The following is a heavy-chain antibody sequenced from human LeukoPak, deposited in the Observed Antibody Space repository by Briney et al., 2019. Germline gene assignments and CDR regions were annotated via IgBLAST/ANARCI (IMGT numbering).Heavy chain of an antibody. J-gene: IGHJ4*02. CDR1: GGSISSSSYS. D-gene: IGHD6-19*01. V-gene: IGHV4-39*01. CDR2: IYYSGST. Sequence: SETLSLTCTVSGGSISSSSYSWGWIRQPPGKGLEWIGSIYYSGSTYFNPSLKSRVTISVDTSKNQFSLKLSSVTAADTAVYYCARLLGIAVAGPVDYWGQGTLVTVSS. CDR3: ARLLGIAVAGPVDY.